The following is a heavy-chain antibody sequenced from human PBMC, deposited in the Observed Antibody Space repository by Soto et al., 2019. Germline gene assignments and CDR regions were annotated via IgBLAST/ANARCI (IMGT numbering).Heavy chain of an antibody. V-gene: IGHV3-23*01. CDR2: ISGGGNT. CDR3: AKGARSSSGSDGYKFDY. CDR1: GFSSNNSA. D-gene: IGHD2-21*01. J-gene: IGHJ4*02. Sequence: GGAPTLSCANSGFSSNNSAMTLVHPAPGKGLEWVSSISGGGNTYYADSVKGRFTISRDNSKSTLYLQMDSLRVEDTAVYYCAKGARSSSGSDGYKFDYWGQGTLVTVSS.